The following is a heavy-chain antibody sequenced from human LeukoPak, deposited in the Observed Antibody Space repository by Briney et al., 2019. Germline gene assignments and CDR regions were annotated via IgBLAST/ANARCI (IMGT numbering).Heavy chain of an antibody. D-gene: IGHD4-17*01. Sequence: QPGGSLRLTCAASGFTYSRYWMHWVRQVPGKGLVWVARIKGDESYTFYADSVKGRFTISRDNAKNTLYLHMNSLRAEDTAVYYCASQADSAYGDYNWGQGTLVTVSS. CDR1: GFTYSRYW. V-gene: IGHV3-74*01. CDR3: ASQADSAYGDYN. CDR2: IKGDESYT. J-gene: IGHJ4*02.